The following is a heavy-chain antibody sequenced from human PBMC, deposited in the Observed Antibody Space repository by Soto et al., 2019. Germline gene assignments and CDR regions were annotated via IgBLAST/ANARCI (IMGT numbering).Heavy chain of an antibody. CDR1: EFIFGNYR. Sequence: PGGSLRLSCVASEFIFGNYRMHWVRQAPGKGLEWVSSISSSSNNINYVYSVKGRFTISRENAKSSLPLQMNSLRVGDTAVYYCARAYPSQRPRRADYYYAMAVWGPGTTVTVSS. CDR3: ARAYPSQRPRRADYYYAMAV. CDR2: ISSSSNNI. J-gene: IGHJ6*02. D-gene: IGHD6-25*01. V-gene: IGHV3-21*01.